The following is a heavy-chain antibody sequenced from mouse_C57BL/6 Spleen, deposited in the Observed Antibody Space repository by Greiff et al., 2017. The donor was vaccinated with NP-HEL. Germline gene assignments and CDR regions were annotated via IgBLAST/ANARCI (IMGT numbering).Heavy chain of an antibody. D-gene: IGHD3-3*01. CDR2: IDPETGGT. V-gene: IGHV1-15*01. CDR3: TSPGGT. Sequence: QVQLKESGAELVRPGASVTLSCKASGYTFTDYEMHWVKQTPVHGLEWIGAIDPETGGTAYNQKFKGKAILTADKSSSTAYMELRSLTSEDSAVYYCTSPGGTWGQGTTLTVSS. CDR1: GYTFTDYE. J-gene: IGHJ2*01.